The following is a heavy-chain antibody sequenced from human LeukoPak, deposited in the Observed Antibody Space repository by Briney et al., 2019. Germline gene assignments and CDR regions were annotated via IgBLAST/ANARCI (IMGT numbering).Heavy chain of an antibody. CDR2: ISYDGTNK. D-gene: IGHD6-19*01. CDR3: ARDGNSGWYTGENYYYYGMDV. Sequence: GGSLRLSCAASGLTFSSFAMHWVRQAPDKGLEWVAVISYDGTNKDYADSVKGRFTMSRDNSKNTLYLQMNSLRLEDTALYYCARDGNSGWYTGENYYYYGMDVWGQGTTVTVSS. J-gene: IGHJ6*02. CDR1: GLTFSSFA. V-gene: IGHV3-30-3*01.